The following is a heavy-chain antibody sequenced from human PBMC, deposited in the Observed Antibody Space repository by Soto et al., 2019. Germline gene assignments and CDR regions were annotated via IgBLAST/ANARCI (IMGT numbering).Heavy chain of an antibody. J-gene: IGHJ4*02. CDR2: ISYDGSNK. CDR1: GFTFSSYG. V-gene: IGHV3-30*18. D-gene: IGHD1-20*01. CDR3: AKDLVGYNWNYFDY. Sequence: XESLRHSCAASGFTFSSYGMHWVRQAPGKGLEWVAVISYDGSNKYYADSVKGRFTISRDNSKNTLYLHMNSLRAEDTTVYYCAKDLVGYNWNYFDYWGQGTLVTVSS.